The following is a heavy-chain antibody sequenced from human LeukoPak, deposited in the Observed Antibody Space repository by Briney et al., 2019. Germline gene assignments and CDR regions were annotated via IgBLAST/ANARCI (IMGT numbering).Heavy chain of an antibody. V-gene: IGHV3-23*01. CDR3: ASEPSSGGDGYNLGY. CDR2: ISGSGGST. J-gene: IGHJ4*02. CDR1: GFTFSSYA. D-gene: IGHD5-24*01. Sequence: PGGSLRLSCAASGFTFSSYAMSWVRQAPGKGLEWVSAISGSGGSTYYADSVKGRFTISRDNSKNTLYLQMNSLRAEDTAVYYCASEPSSGGDGYNLGYWGQGTLVTVSS.